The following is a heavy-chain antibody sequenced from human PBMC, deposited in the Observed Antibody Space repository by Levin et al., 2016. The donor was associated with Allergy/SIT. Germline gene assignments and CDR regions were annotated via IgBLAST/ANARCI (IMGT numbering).Heavy chain of an antibody. V-gene: IGHV4-39*01. J-gene: IGHJ5*02. D-gene: IGHD1-1*01. CDR2: VYYSGAA. CDR3: AIEYRSTLPVPGTP. Sequence: SETLSLTCTVSGGSISSSSYYWGWIRQPPGKGLEWIATVYYSGAAQYSPSLKSRISISVDRSKNQFSLRLSSVTAADTAVYYCAIEYRSTLPVPGTPWGQGTLVTVSS. CDR1: GGSISSSSYY.